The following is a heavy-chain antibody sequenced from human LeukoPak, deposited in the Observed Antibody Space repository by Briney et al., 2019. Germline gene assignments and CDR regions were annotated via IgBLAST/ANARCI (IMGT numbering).Heavy chain of an antibody. D-gene: IGHD3-16*01. CDR1: GGSISSSSYY. CDR2: IYTSGIT. V-gene: IGHV4-61*02. CDR3: ARVGDYALKD. Sequence: PSETLSLTCTVSGGSISSSSYYWSWIRQPAGKGLEWIGRIYTSGITNYNPSLKSRVTMSVDTSKNQCTLKLSSVTAADTAVYYCARVGDYALKDWGQGTLVTVSS. J-gene: IGHJ4*02.